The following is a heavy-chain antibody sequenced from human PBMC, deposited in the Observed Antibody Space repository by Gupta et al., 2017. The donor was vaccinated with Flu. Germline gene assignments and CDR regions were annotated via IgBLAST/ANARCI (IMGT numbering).Heavy chain of an antibody. D-gene: IGHD1-7*01. J-gene: IGHJ6*02. CDR2: MNWNSGKV. CDR1: GFGFDDYT. V-gene: IGHV3-9*01. Sequence: EVQLVESGGGLVQPGRSLRLSCAASGFGFDDYTMNWVRPAPGKGLEWVSSMNWNSGKVADADSVKGRFTISRDNAKKSLYLEMNSLRTEDTALYYCAKDNAPWNYVDYYGMDVWGQGTPVTVSS. CDR3: AKDNAPWNYVDYYGMDV.